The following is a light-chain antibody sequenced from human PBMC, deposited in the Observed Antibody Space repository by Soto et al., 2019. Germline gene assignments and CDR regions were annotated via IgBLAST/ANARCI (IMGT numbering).Light chain of an antibody. Sequence: QSALTQPASVSGSPGQSITISCTGTSSDVGSYNLVSWYQQHPGKAPKLIIYEVSERPSGVSPRFSGSKSGNTASLTISGLQAEDEADYYWCSYAGSSTSVFGTGPKLTVL. V-gene: IGLV2-23*02. CDR2: EVS. CDR3: CSYAGSSTSV. CDR1: SSDVGSYNL. J-gene: IGLJ1*01.